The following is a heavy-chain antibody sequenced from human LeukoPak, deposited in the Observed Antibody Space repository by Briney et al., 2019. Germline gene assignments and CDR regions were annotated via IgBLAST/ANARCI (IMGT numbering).Heavy chain of an antibody. CDR3: ATPGAFYSSGSLDY. D-gene: IGHD6-19*01. J-gene: IGHJ4*02. Sequence: GGSLRLSCAASGFTFSSYAMNWVRQAPGKGLEWVSAISGSGGNTYYADSVKGRFTISRDNSKNTLYLQMNSLRAEDTAVYYCATPGAFYSSGSLDYWGQGTLVTVSS. CDR2: ISGSGGNT. V-gene: IGHV3-23*01. CDR1: GFTFSSYA.